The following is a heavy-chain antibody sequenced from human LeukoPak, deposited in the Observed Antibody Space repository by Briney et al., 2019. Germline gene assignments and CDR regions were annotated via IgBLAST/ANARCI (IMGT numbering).Heavy chain of an antibody. J-gene: IGHJ6*03. D-gene: IGHD2-2*01. CDR2: INHSGST. V-gene: IGHV4-34*01. Sequence: SETLSLTCAVYGGSFSGYYWSWIRQPPGKGLEWIGEINHSGSTNYNPSLKSRVTISVDTSKNQSSLKLSSVTAADTAAYYCATYVGYCSSTSCYVPIWDYYYMDVWGKGTTVTVSS. CDR1: GGSFSGYY. CDR3: ATYVGYCSSTSCYVPIWDYYYMDV.